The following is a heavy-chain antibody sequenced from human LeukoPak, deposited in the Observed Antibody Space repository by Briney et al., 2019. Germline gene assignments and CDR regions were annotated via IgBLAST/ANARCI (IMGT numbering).Heavy chain of an antibody. CDR2: ISSSGKTI. Sequence: QPGGSLRLSCAASGFTFSNAWMSWVRQAPGKGLEWVSYISSSGKTIYYADSVKGRFTISRDNSKNTLYLQMNSLRAEDTAVYYCAKDRYYGSGSPADYWGQGTLVTVSS. CDR3: AKDRYYGSGSPADY. J-gene: IGHJ4*02. D-gene: IGHD3-10*01. CDR1: GFTFSNAW. V-gene: IGHV3-48*01.